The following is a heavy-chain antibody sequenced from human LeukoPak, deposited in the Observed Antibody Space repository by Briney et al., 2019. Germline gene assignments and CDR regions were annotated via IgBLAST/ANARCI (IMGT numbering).Heavy chain of an antibody. D-gene: IGHD3-10*01. CDR1: EFTFSLYG. Sequence: GRSLRLSCAASEFTFSLYGMHWVRQAPGKGLEWVAVISYDGSNKYYADSVKGRFTISRDNSKNTLYLQMNSLRAEDTAVYYCASDTGSGSPRTYGMDVWGQGTTVTVSS. J-gene: IGHJ6*02. CDR2: ISYDGSNK. CDR3: ASDTGSGSPRTYGMDV. V-gene: IGHV3-30*03.